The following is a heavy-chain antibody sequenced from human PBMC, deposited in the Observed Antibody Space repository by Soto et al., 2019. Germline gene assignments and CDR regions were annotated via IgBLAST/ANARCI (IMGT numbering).Heavy chain of an antibody. Sequence: SVKVSCKASGGTFSSYAISWVRQAPGQGLEWMGGIIPIFGTANYAQKFQGRVTITADESTSTAYMELSSLRSEDTAVYYCARVETGAVTQYYYYYYGMDVWGQGTTVTVSS. CDR1: GGTFSSYA. D-gene: IGHD4-4*01. J-gene: IGHJ6*02. V-gene: IGHV1-69*13. CDR2: IIPIFGTA. CDR3: ARVETGAVTQYYYYYYGMDV.